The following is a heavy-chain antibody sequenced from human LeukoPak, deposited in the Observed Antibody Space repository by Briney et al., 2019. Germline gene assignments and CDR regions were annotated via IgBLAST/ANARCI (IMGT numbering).Heavy chain of an antibody. CDR3: ARGGYYDSSGYFDY. D-gene: IGHD3-22*01. Sequence: SETLSLTCTVSGGSISSYYWSWLRQPAGKGLEWIGRIYTSGSTNYNPSLKSRVTMSVDTSKNQFSLKLSSVTAADTAVYYCARGGYYDSSGYFDYWGQGTLVTVSS. J-gene: IGHJ4*02. V-gene: IGHV4-4*07. CDR2: IYTSGST. CDR1: GGSISSYY.